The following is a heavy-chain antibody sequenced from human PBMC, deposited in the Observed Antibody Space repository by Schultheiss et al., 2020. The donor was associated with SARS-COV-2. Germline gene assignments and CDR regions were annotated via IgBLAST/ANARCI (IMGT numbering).Heavy chain of an antibody. J-gene: IGHJ4*02. D-gene: IGHD6-19*01. CDR3: ARDWGIAVAGIDY. CDR2: IYSGGST. CDR1: GFTVSSNY. V-gene: IGHV3-66*01. Sequence: GESLKISCAASGFTVSSNYMSWVRQAPGKGLEWVSVIYSGGSTYYADSVKGRFTISRDNSKNTLYLQMNSLRAEDTAVYYCARDWGIAVAGIDYWGQGTLVTVSS.